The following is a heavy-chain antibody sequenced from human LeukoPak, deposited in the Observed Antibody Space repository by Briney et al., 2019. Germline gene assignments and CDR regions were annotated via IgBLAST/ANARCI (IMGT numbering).Heavy chain of an antibody. J-gene: IGHJ5*02. CDR1: GGSVSSGGYH. V-gene: IGHV4-61*08. CDR3: ARDIIRRDGYNYAS. CDR2: VSDDGST. Sequence: SETLSLTCTVSGGSVSSGGYHWCWLRQPPGKGLEYIGYVSDDGSTNYNPSLKSRVTISVDTSKNRFSLKLTSVTAADTAVYYCARDIIRRDGYNYASWGQGSLVTVSS. D-gene: IGHD5-24*01.